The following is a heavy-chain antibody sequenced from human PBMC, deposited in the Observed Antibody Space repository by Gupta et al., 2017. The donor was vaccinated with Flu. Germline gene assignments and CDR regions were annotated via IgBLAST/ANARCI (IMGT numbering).Heavy chain of an antibody. CDR1: GFSFSIYA. V-gene: IGHV3-23*01. J-gene: IGHJ4*02. D-gene: IGHD6-19*01. CDR2: ISSSGDAT. Sequence: EWQLLESGGDLVQPGGCLRLSCAASGFSFSIYAISWVRQVPGKGPEWVATISSSGDATHYADSVKGRFTISRDNSRKTVLLQMNSLGVEDTALYSCVKDCSGNTCYPTPDFWGQGTLVTVST. CDR3: VKDCSGNTCYPTPDF.